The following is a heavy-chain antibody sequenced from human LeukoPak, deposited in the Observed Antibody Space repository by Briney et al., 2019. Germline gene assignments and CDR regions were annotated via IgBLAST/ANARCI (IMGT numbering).Heavy chain of an antibody. CDR3: AKRFRGSSGLYYFDY. CDR1: GFTFSSYA. V-gene: IGHV3-23*01. J-gene: IGHJ4*02. D-gene: IGHD6-13*01. Sequence: GGSLRLSCAASGFTFSSYAMSWVRQAPGKGLEWVSAIRGSGDSTYYADSVKGRFTISRDNSKNTLYLQMNSLRAEDTAVCYCAKRFRGSSGLYYFDYWGQGTLVTVSS. CDR2: IRGSGDST.